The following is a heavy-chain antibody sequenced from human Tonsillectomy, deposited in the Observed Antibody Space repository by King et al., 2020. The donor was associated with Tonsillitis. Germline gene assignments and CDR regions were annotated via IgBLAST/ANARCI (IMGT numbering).Heavy chain of an antibody. CDR3: ARDALLGGDRFDY. D-gene: IGHD2-21*02. CDR1: GFTFNNHG. Sequence: HVQLVESGGGVVQPGRSLRLSCAASGFTFNNHGMHWVRQAPGKGLEWVAVVWHDGSSKYYADSVKGRFTISRVNSENTLYLQMDSLRAEDTAVYYCARDALLGGDRFDYWGQGTPVTVSP. CDR2: VWHDGSSK. V-gene: IGHV3-33*01. J-gene: IGHJ4*02.